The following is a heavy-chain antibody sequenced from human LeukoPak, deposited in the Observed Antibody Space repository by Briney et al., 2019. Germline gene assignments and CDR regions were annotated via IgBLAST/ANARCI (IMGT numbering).Heavy chain of an antibody. V-gene: IGHV3-9*03. D-gene: IGHD3-3*01. CDR1: GFTFDDYA. CDR3: AKGSDYDFWSGPVY. J-gene: IGHJ4*02. Sequence: GGSLRLSCAASGFTFDDYAMHWVRQAPGKGLEWVSGISWNSGSIGYADSVKGRFTISRDNAKNSLYLQMNSLRAEDMALYYCAKGSDYDFWSGPVYWGQGTLVTVSS. CDR2: ISWNSGSI.